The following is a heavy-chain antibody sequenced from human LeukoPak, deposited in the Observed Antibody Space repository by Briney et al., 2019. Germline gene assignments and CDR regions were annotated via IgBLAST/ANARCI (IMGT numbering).Heavy chain of an antibody. D-gene: IGHD6-19*01. CDR2: MYSGGTT. V-gene: IGHV4-59*08. J-gene: IGHJ5*02. CDR3: ARGDDSSAWTEWFDP. CDR1: DGSINGYY. Sequence: SGTLSLTCTVSDGSINGYYWSWIRQPPGKGLDWIGYMYSGGTTNYSPSLKSRVTISVDKSKNQFSLKLHSVTAADTAVYYCARGDDSSAWTEWFDPWGQGTLVTVSS.